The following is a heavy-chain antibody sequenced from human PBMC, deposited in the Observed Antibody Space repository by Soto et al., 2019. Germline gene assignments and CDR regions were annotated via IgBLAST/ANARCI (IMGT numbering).Heavy chain of an antibody. Sequence: PGGSLRLSCAASGFTFSSYGMHWVRQAPGKGLEWVAVIWYDGSNKYYADSVKGRFTISRDNSKNTLYLQMNSLRAEDTAVYYCAKGGDYDILTGYYPPDYWGQGTLVTVSS. CDR3: AKGGDYDILTGYYPPDY. V-gene: IGHV3-33*06. J-gene: IGHJ4*02. D-gene: IGHD3-9*01. CDR2: IWYDGSNK. CDR1: GFTFSSYG.